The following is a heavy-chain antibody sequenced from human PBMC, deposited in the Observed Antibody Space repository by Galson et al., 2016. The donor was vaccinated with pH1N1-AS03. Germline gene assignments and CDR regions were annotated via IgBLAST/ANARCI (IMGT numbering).Heavy chain of an antibody. D-gene: IGHD1-20*01. V-gene: IGHV1-2*04. CDR3: AREMLTVTKSFDS. Sequence: SVKVSCKASGYTFTAYYIHWVRQAPGQGLEWVGCINSNTGDTDYAQKFEGLVTMTRDTSISTVYMELSRLRTDDSAEYYCAREMLTVTKSFDSWGQGTLVTVAS. J-gene: IGHJ4*02. CDR1: GYTFTAYY. CDR2: INSNTGDT.